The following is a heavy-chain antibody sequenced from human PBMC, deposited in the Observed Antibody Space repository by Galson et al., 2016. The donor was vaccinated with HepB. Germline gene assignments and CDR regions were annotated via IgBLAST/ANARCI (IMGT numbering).Heavy chain of an antibody. CDR2: ISYDGSSN. CDR3: AKAGSRYCSGARCPGFDF. D-gene: IGHD2-15*01. CDR1: GFTFSDYG. Sequence: SLRLSCAASGFTFSDYGMHWVRQAPGKGLEWVAVISYDGSSNYYADSVKGRFTISRDNSMNTLYLQMDSLRTEDTAIYYCAKAGSRYCSGARCPGFDFWGQGTLVTVSS. V-gene: IGHV3-30*18. J-gene: IGHJ4*02.